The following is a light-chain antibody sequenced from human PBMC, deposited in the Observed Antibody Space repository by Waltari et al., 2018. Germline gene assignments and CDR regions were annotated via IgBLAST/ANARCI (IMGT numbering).Light chain of an antibody. CDR1: NIGTQS. V-gene: IGLV2-23*02. Sequence: LTQPPPVSVAPGQTARLTCGGTNIGTQSVHWYQQKPGKAPKLMISEVSQRPSGVSNRFSGSKSGNTASLTISGLQPEDETDYYCCSYAGHSTYVFGTGTKVTVL. CDR3: CSYAGHSTYV. J-gene: IGLJ1*01. CDR2: EVS.